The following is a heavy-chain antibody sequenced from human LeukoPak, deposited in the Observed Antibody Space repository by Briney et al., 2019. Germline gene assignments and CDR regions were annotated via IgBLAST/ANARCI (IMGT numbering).Heavy chain of an antibody. J-gene: IGHJ4*02. CDR1: GYTFTSYY. CDR2: INPSGGST. CDR3: ARGRGSGWYRSSSYYFDY. V-gene: IGHV1-46*01. Sequence: ASVKVSCKASGYTFTSYYMHWVRQAPGQGLERMGIINPSGGSTSYAQKFQGRVTMTRDTSTSTVYMELSSLRSEDTAVYYCARGRGSGWYRSSSYYFDYWGQGTLVTVSS. D-gene: IGHD6-19*01.